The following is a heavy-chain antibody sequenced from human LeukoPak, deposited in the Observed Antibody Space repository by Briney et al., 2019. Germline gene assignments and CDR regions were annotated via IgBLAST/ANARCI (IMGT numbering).Heavy chain of an antibody. CDR3: ARANCGGDCYSPYYYYGMDV. CDR2: IYYSGST. Sequence: PSETLSLTCTVSGGSISSSSYYWGWIRRPPGKGLEWIGSIYYSGSTYYNPSLKSRVTISVDTSKNQFSLKLSSVTAADTAVYYCARANCGGDCYSPYYYYGMDVWGQGTTVTVSS. V-gene: IGHV4-39*07. CDR1: GGSISSSSYY. J-gene: IGHJ6*02. D-gene: IGHD2-21*02.